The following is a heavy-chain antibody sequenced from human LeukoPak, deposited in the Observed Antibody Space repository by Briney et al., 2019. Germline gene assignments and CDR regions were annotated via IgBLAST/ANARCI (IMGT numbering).Heavy chain of an antibody. CDR3: ARAGAPLVVPAANFDY. D-gene: IGHD2-2*01. J-gene: IGHJ4*02. CDR2: FSAYNGNT. V-gene: IGHV1-18*04. CDR1: GYTFTSYG. Sequence: ASVKVSCKASGYTFTSYGISWVRQAPGQGLEWMGWFSAYNGNTNYAQKLQGRVTMTTDTSTSTAYMELRSLRSDDTAVYYCARAGAPLVVPAANFDYWGQGTLVTVSS.